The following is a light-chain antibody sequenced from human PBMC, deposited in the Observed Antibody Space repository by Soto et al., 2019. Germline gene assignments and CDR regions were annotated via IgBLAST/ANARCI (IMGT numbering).Light chain of an antibody. CDR1: QSVSSN. Sequence: EIVMTQSPATLSVSPGERATLSCRASQSVSSNLAWYQQKPGQAPRLLIYGASTRATGIPARFSGSGSGTEFTLTISSLQSEDFAVYYCQQYNNWPYMYTFDQGTKLEIK. J-gene: IGKJ2*01. CDR3: QQYNNWPYMYT. V-gene: IGKV3-15*01. CDR2: GAS.